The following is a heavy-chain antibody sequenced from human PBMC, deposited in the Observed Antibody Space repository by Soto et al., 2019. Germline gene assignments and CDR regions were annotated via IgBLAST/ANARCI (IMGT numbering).Heavy chain of an antibody. Sequence: GGSLRLSFASSGLNFSSYVMSWFRQSTGKGLEWVSAISGSGGSTYHADSVKGRFTISRDNSKNTLYLQMNSLRAEDTAVYYCAKDGARPGCSSTSCSYSYYYYGMDVWGQGNTVTVSS. CDR1: GLNFSSYV. D-gene: IGHD2-2*01. V-gene: IGHV3-23*01. CDR3: AKDGARPGCSSTSCSYSYYYYGMDV. J-gene: IGHJ6*02. CDR2: ISGSGGST.